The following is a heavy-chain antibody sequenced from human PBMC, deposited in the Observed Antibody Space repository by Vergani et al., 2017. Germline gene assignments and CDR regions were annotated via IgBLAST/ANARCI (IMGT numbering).Heavy chain of an antibody. J-gene: IGHJ3*02. CDR1: GYTLTELS. CDR3: ATAESTTGNTHDAFDI. Sequence: QVQLVQSGAEVKKPGASVKVSCKVSGYTLTELSMHWVRQAPGKGLEWMGGFDPEDGETIYAQKFQGRVTITEDTSTDTAYMELSSLRSEDTAVYYCATAESTTGNTHDAFDIWGQGTMVTVSS. V-gene: IGHV1-24*01. D-gene: IGHD1-1*01. CDR2: FDPEDGET.